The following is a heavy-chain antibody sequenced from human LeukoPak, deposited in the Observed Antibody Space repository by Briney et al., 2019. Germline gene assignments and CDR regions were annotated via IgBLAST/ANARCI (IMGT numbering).Heavy chain of an antibody. CDR2: ISIGSTFK. J-gene: IGHJ4*02. D-gene: IGHD6-13*01. CDR3: ARASAAADY. V-gene: IGHV3-21*01. Sequence: GGSLRLSCAASGFTFSSYWMSWVRQAPGKGLEWVSSISIGSTFKYYGDSVEGRFTISRDDSKNTLYLQMNSLRVEDTAVYYCARASAAADYWGQGTLVTVSS. CDR1: GFTFSSYW.